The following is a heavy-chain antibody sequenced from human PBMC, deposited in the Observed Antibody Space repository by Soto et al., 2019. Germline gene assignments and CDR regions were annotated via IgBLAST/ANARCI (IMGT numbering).Heavy chain of an antibody. J-gene: IGHJ5*02. CDR1: GGSISGSNYY. CDR3: ARRECSGGTCSFDP. V-gene: IGHV4-39*01. CDR2: IHYTGST. Sequence: PSETLSLTCTVSGGSISGSNYYRAWIRQPPGKGLEWIGSIHYTGSTYYNPSLKSRVTISVDTSKNQFSLKLTSVSAADTAVYYCARRECSGGTCSFDPWGQGTLVTVSS. D-gene: IGHD2-15*01.